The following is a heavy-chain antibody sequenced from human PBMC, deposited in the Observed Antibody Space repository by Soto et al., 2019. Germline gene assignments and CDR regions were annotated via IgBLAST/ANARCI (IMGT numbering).Heavy chain of an antibody. V-gene: IGHV4-59*12. CDR1: GGSISSYY. D-gene: IGHD2-2*01. CDR2: IYYSGST. Sequence: PSETLSLTCTVSGGSISSYYWSWIRQPPGKGLEWIGYIYYSGSTNHNPSLKSRVTISVDTSKNQFSLKLSSVTAADTAVYYCAREDCSSTSCPYDYWGQGTLVTVSS. CDR3: AREDCSSTSCPYDY. J-gene: IGHJ4*02.